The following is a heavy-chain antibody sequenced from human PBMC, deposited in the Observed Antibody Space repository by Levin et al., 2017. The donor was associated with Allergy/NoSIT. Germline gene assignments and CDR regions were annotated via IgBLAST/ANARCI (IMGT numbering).Heavy chain of an antibody. V-gene: IGHV3-7*01. Sequence: GGSLRLSCAASGFTFSSYWMSWVRQAPGKGLEWVANIKQDGRGKYHVDSVKGRFTISRDNAKNSLYLQMNSLRAEDTGVYYCARDCGDDCYSYWGQGTLVTV. CDR3: ARDCGDDCYSY. D-gene: IGHD2-21*02. CDR1: GFTFSSYW. CDR2: IKQDGRGK. J-gene: IGHJ4*02.